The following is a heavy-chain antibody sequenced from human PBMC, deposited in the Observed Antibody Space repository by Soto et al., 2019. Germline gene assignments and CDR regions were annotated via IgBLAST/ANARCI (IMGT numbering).Heavy chain of an antibody. CDR3: AKDKLGAVDY. CDR1: GFTFSSYG. D-gene: IGHD1-26*01. CDR2: ISYDGSNK. Sequence: QVQLVESGGGVVQPGRSLRLSCAACGFTFSSYGMHWVRQAPGKGLEWVAVISYDGSNKYYADSVKGRFTISRDNSKNALYLQMTSLRTEDTAVYYCAKDKLGAVDYWGQGTLVTFSA. V-gene: IGHV3-30*18. J-gene: IGHJ4*02.